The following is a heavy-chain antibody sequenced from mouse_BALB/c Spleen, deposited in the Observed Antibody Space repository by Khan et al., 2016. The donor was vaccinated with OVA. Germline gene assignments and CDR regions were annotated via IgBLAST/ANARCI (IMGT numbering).Heavy chain of an antibody. CDR2: ISYSGNT. Sequence: EVQLQESGPGLVKPSQSLSLICTVTGYSITSDYAWNWIRQFPGNKLEWMGFISYSGNTNYNPSLKSRIPITRDTSKNQFFLHWNSVTTEDTATYYCARVYGGDFDYWGQGTTLTVSS. D-gene: IGHD1-1*01. CDR3: ARVYGGDFDY. J-gene: IGHJ2*01. V-gene: IGHV3-2*02. CDR1: GYSITSDYA.